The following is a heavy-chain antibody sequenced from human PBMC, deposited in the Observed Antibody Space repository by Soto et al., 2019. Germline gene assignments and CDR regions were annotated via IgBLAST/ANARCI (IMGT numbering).Heavy chain of an antibody. Sequence: QVQLVQSGAEVKKPGASVKVSCKASGYTFTSYGISWVRQAPGQGLEWMGWISAYNGNTNYAQKLQRTLTMTPDTSTTTSYVDLRSLRSADTAVYSCASARRWLQFIAYYGGMDVWGQGTTVTVSS. CDR2: ISAYNGNT. CDR3: ASARRWLQFIAYYGGMDV. D-gene: IGHD5-12*01. J-gene: IGHJ6*02. CDR1: GYTFTSYG. V-gene: IGHV1-18*01.